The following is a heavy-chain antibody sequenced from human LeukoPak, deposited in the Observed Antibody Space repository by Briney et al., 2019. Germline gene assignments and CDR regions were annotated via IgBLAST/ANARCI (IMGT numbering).Heavy chain of an antibody. CDR3: ARNEPSRIWFGELPYDDAFDI. CDR1: GFTFSSYS. D-gene: IGHD3-10*01. V-gene: IGHV3-21*01. CDR2: ISSSSSYI. J-gene: IGHJ3*02. Sequence: GGSLRLSCAASGFTFSSYSMNWVRQAPGKGLEWVSSISSSSSYIYYADSVKGRFTISRDNAKNSLYLQMNSLSADDKAVYYCARNEPSRIWFGELPYDDAFDIWGKGTMVNVSS.